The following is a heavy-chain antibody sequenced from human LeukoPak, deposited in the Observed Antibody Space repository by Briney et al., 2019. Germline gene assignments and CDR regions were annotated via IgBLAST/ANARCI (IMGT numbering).Heavy chain of an antibody. CDR1: GLSFDDYA. V-gene: IGHV3-21*01. CDR2: ISSRSSYI. Sequence: GGSLRVSCAASGLSFDDYAMHWVRPAPGQGLAWVSSISSRSSYIYYADSVKGRFTISRDNAKNSLYLQMNRLRAENTAVYYCARASHSSLDYWGQGTLVTVSS. D-gene: IGHD2-15*01. CDR3: ARASHSSLDY. J-gene: IGHJ4*02.